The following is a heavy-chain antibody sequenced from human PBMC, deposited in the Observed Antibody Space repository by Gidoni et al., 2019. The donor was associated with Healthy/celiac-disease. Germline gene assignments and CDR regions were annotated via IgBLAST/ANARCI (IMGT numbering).Heavy chain of an antibody. CDR2: ISGSGGST. D-gene: IGHD3-22*01. V-gene: IGHV3-23*01. CDR1: GFTFSSYA. Sequence: EVPLLESGGGLVQPGGSLRLTCAASGFTFSSYAMSWVRQDPGKGMEWVSAISGSGGSTYYADSVKGRFTISRDNSKNTLYLQMNSLRAEDTAVYYCAKVAVVVVITGAFDYWGQGTLVTVSS. CDR3: AKVAVVVVITGAFDY. J-gene: IGHJ4*02.